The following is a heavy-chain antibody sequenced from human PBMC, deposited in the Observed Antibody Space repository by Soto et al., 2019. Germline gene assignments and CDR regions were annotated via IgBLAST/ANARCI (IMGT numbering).Heavy chain of an antibody. J-gene: IGHJ6*03. CDR2: IRSKANSYAT. Sequence: GGSLRLSCAASGFTFSGSAMHWVRQASGKGLEWVGRIRSKANSYATAYAASVKGRFTISRDDSKNTAYLQMNSLKTEDTAVYYCTRHDYSSSWYLDYYYMDVWGKGTTVTVSS. V-gene: IGHV3-73*01. CDR3: TRHDYSSSWYLDYYYMDV. CDR1: GFTFSGSA. D-gene: IGHD6-13*01.